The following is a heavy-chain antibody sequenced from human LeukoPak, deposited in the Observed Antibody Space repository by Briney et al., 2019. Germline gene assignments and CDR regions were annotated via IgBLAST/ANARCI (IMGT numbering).Heavy chain of an antibody. J-gene: IGHJ6*03. V-gene: IGHV3-23*01. CDR1: GFTFSDYA. D-gene: IGHD7-27*01. Sequence: GGSLRLSCAASGFASGFTFSDYAVSWVSQAPGKGPEWVASVNGRGATTYYADSVRGRFTISRDNSKNTVYLQMISLGADDTAVYFCAKAPATGEGYYFYYMDVWGKGTTVTVSS. CDR3: AKAPATGEGYYFYYMDV. CDR2: VNGRGATT.